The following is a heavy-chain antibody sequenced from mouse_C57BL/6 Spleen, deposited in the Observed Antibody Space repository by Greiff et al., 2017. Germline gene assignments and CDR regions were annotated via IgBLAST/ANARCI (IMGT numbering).Heavy chain of an antibody. Sequence: QVQLQQSGAELVKPGASVKISCKASGYAFSSFWMNWVKQRPGKGLEWIGQIYPGDGATNYNGKFKGKATLTADKSSSTAYMQLSSLTSENSAVYCCARDYGSSYWYFDVWGTGTTVTVSS. CDR1: GYAFSSFW. CDR2: IYPGDGAT. J-gene: IGHJ1*03. D-gene: IGHD1-1*01. CDR3: ARDYGSSYWYFDV. V-gene: IGHV1-80*01.